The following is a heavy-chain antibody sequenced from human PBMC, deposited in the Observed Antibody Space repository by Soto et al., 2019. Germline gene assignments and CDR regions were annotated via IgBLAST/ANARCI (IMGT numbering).Heavy chain of an antibody. V-gene: IGHV4-59*01. CDR3: ARVTIILTGYLAPSFEIPLWFDP. J-gene: IGHJ5*02. Sequence: PSETLSLACTVSGGSISSYYWSWIRQPPGKGLEWIGYIYYIGSTNYNPSLKSRVTISVDTSKNQFSLKLSSVTAADTAVYYCARVTIILTGYLAPSFEIPLWFDPWGQGTLVTVSS. CDR2: IYYIGST. CDR1: GGSISSYY. D-gene: IGHD3-9*01.